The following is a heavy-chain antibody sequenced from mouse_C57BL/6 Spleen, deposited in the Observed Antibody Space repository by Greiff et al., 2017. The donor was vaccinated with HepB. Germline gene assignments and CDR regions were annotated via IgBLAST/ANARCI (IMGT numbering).Heavy chain of an antibody. J-gene: IGHJ2*01. CDR2: IYPGSGST. CDR1: GYTFTSYW. V-gene: IGHV1-55*01. D-gene: IGHD1-1*01. CDR3: ARSNYYGSSYDGY. Sequence: QVQLQQSGAELVKPGASVKMSCKASGYTFTSYWMTWVKQRPGQGLEWIGDIYPGSGSTNYNEKFKSKATLTVDTSSSTAYMQLSSLTSEDSAVYYCARSNYYGSSYDGYWGQGTTLTVSS.